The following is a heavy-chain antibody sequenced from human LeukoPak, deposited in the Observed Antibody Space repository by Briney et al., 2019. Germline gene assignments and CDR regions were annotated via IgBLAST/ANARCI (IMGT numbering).Heavy chain of an antibody. CDR1: GFTFSSYG. CDR2: ISYDGSNK. D-gene: IGHD2-2*01. J-gene: IGHJ4*02. Sequence: PGGSLRLSCAASGFTFSSYGMHWVRQAPGKGLEWVAVISYDGSNKYYADSVKGRFTISRDNSKNTLYLQMNSLRAEDTAVYYCAKIRSSTSLLGPDYWGQGTLVTVSS. V-gene: IGHV3-30*18. CDR3: AKIRSSTSLLGPDY.